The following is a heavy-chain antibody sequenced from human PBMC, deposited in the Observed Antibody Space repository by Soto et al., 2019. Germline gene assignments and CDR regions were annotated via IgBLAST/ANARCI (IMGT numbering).Heavy chain of an antibody. CDR2: SIPMFGTA. CDR3: ARGRGLGAASRGFDP. D-gene: IGHD4-17*01. CDR1: GGTFSNYA. J-gene: IGHJ5*02. Sequence: QVQLVQSGAEVKKPGSSVKVSCKASGGTFSNYAINWVRQAPGQGLEWMGGSIPMFGTANYAQKFQGRVTITAAEYTSTAYMELSSLSSEDTAVDYCARGRGLGAASRGFDPWGQGTLVTVSS. V-gene: IGHV1-69*01.